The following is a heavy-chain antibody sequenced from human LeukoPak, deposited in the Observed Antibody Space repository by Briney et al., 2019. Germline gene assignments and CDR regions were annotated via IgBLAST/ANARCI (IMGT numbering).Heavy chain of an antibody. D-gene: IGHD3-3*01. CDR2: IKQDGSEK. V-gene: IGHV3-7*03. Sequence: GGSLRLSCAASGFTFSSYWMSWVRQAPGKGLEWVANIKQDGSEKYYVDSVKGRFTISRDNAKNSLYLQMNSLRAEDTAVYYCARDLQYYDFWSGYSDAFDIWGQGTTVTVSS. CDR3: ARDLQYYDFWSGYSDAFDI. J-gene: IGHJ3*02. CDR1: GFTFSSYW.